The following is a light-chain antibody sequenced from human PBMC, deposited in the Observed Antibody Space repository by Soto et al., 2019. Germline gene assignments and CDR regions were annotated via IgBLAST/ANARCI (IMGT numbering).Light chain of an antibody. V-gene: IGKV2-30*01. Sequence: DVVLTQSPLSLPDTLGQPASISCRSSQSLVYSDGGTYLNWFQQRPGQSPRRLISKVSNRDSGVPDRFSGSGSGTDFTLKISRVEAEDLGVYYCMQGSHWPLTFGQGTKVEIK. CDR1: QSLVYSDGGTY. CDR2: KVS. J-gene: IGKJ1*01. CDR3: MQGSHWPLT.